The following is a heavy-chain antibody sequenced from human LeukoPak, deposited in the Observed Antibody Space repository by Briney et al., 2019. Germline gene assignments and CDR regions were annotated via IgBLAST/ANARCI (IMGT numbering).Heavy chain of an antibody. Sequence: SETLFLTCTVSGGSISVFYWSWLRQPPGKGLEWIGYIFRSGHTSYNPTLKSRVSISIDSSKDQFSLNLSSLTAADTAVYYCARSVFGNPWFDPWGQGTLVTVSS. D-gene: IGHD3-16*01. J-gene: IGHJ5*02. CDR3: ARSVFGNPWFDP. V-gene: IGHV4-59*01. CDR1: GGSISVFY. CDR2: IFRSGHT.